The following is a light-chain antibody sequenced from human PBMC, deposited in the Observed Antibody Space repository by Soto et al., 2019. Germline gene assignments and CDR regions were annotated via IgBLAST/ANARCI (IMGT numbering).Light chain of an antibody. Sequence: EIVLTQSPATLSLSPGERATLSCRASRSVRSYLAWYQQKPGQAPRLLIYDASNRAAGIPARFSGSGSETDFTLTISNLEPEDFAVYYCQQRYAWPPITFGQGTRLESK. CDR1: RSVRSY. CDR2: DAS. V-gene: IGKV3-11*01. CDR3: QQRYAWPPIT. J-gene: IGKJ5*01.